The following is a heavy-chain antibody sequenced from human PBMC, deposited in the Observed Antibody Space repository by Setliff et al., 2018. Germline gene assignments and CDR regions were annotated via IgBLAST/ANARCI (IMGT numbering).Heavy chain of an antibody. CDR3: ASTTYGYSYDY. CDR2: IFYSGST. CDR1: GGSISSSSYY. V-gene: IGHV4-39*07. J-gene: IGHJ4*02. Sequence: SETLSLTCTVSGGSISSSSYYWVWIRQPPGKGLEWIGNIFYSGSTYYNPSLKSRVTISIDTSKNQFSLKLSSVTAADTAVYFCASTTYGYSYDYWGQGTLVTVSS. D-gene: IGHD5-18*01.